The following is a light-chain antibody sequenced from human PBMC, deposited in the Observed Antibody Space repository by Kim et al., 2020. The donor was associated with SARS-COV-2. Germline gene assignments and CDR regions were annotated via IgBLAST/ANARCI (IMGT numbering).Light chain of an antibody. CDR2: AKN. V-gene: IGLV3-19*01. Sequence: AHKVMMTGEGDSLRSFDASWYQQKAGQAPVFVIYAKNDRPSGIPDRFSGSTSGNTASLTITGAQAEDEADYYCNSRDSSGNHLVFGGGTQLTVL. CDR1: SLRSFD. J-gene: IGLJ3*02. CDR3: NSRDSSGNHLV.